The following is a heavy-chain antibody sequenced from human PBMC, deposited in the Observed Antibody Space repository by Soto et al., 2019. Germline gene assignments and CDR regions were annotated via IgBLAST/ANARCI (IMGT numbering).Heavy chain of an antibody. J-gene: IGHJ6*02. Sequence: EVQLVETGGGLSQPGGSLRLSCAASGFTVSSNYMSWVRQAPGKGLEWVSVIYSGGSTYYADSVRGRFTISRDNSKNTLYLQMKSLRPEDTAVYYCARDPPATRHGMDVWGQGTTVTVSS. CDR2: IYSGGST. CDR3: ARDPPATRHGMDV. CDR1: GFTVSSNY. V-gene: IGHV3-53*02.